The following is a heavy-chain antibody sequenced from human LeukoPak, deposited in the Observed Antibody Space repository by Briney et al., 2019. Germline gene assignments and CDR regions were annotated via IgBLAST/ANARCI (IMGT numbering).Heavy chain of an antibody. CDR3: AKDFRVAEELWFGELWNAFDI. CDR2: ISSDGSNR. J-gene: IGHJ3*02. CDR1: GFTFSSYG. Sequence: QPGGSLRLSCAASGFTFSSYGMHWVRQAPDKGLEWVALISSDGSNRIYADSVKGRFSISRDNSKNTLYLQVNSLRIEDMAVYYCAKDFRVAEELWFGELWNAFDIWGQGIRVAVSS. D-gene: IGHD3-10*01. V-gene: IGHV3-30*18.